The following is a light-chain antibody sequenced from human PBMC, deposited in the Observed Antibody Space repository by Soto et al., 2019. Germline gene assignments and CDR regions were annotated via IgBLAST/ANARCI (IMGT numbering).Light chain of an antibody. CDR1: SSDVGGYNY. CDR3: SSYAASNNLGV. J-gene: IGLJ2*01. Sequence: QSALTQPPSASGSPGQSVTISCIGTSSDVGGYNYVSWYQQHPGKAPKLMIYEVSKQPSGVPDRFSGSKSGNTASLTVSGLQAEDEADYYCSSYAASNNLGVFGGGTKLTVL. CDR2: EVS. V-gene: IGLV2-8*01.